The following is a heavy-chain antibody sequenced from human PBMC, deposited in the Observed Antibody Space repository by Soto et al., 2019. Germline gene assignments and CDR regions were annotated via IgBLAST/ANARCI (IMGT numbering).Heavy chain of an antibody. D-gene: IGHD3-22*01. J-gene: IGHJ4*02. CDR1: GYTFSSYG. V-gene: IGHV1-18*04. Sequence: ASVKVSCKASGYTFSSYGVTWVRQAPGHGLEWMGWISAYNGNVVYAEKFQGRVTMTTDTSTSTAYMKVRSLSSDDTAVYYCARVEDYFDSSGYAHWGQGTLVTVSS. CDR3: ARVEDYFDSSGYAH. CDR2: ISAYNGNV.